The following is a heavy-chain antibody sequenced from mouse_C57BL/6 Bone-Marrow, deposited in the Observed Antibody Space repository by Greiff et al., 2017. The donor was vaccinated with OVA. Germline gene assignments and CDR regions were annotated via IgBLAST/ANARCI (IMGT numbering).Heavy chain of an antibody. CDR1: GYTFTSYW. CDR2: IDPNSGGT. CDR3: ARGGYGSSYIAY. V-gene: IGHV1-72*01. D-gene: IGHD1-1*01. Sequence: QVQLKQPGAELVKPGASVKLSCKASGYTFTSYWMHWVQQRPGRGLEWIGRIDPNSGGTKYNEQFKSKATLTVDKPSSTAYMQLSSLTSEDSAVYYCARGGYGSSYIAYWGQGTLVTVSA. J-gene: IGHJ3*01.